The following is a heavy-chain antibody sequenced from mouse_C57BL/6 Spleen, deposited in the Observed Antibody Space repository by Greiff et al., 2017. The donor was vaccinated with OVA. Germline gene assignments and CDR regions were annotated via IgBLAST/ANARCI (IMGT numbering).Heavy chain of an antibody. CDR2: IHPNSGRT. Sequence: QVQLQQPGAELVKPGASVKLSCKASGYTFTSYWMHWVKQRPGQGLEWIGMIHPNSGRTNYNEKFKSKATLTVDKSSSTAYMQLSSLTSEDSAVYYCARLDDGYYYAMDYWGQGTSVTVSS. V-gene: IGHV1-64*01. D-gene: IGHD2-3*01. CDR1: GYTFTSYW. CDR3: ARLDDGYYYAMDY. J-gene: IGHJ4*01.